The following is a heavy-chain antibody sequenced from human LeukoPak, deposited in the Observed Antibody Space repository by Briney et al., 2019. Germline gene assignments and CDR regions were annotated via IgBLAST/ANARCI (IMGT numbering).Heavy chain of an antibody. CDR3: VRGGPKITMVRGPRGYYFDY. V-gene: IGHV4-30-2*01. D-gene: IGHD3-10*01. CDR2: IYHSGTT. Sequence: SETLSLTCAVSGGSLSNGGYSWSWIRQPPGKGLEWIGEIYHSGTTNYNPSLKSRVTISVDTSKNQFSLKLSSVTAADTAVYYCVRGGPKITMVRGPRGYYFDYWGQGTLVTVSS. CDR1: GGSLSNGGYS. J-gene: IGHJ4*02.